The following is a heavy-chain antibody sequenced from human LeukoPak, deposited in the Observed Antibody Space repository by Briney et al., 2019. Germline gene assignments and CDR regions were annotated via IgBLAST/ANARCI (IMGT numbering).Heavy chain of an antibody. CDR2: INPNSGGT. Sequence: ASVKVSCKASGYTFTGYYMHWVRQAPGQGLEWMGRINPNSGGTNYAQKFQGRVTMTRDTSISTAYMELSRLRFDDTAVYYCASPVGATDTAALGYWGQGTLVTVSS. CDR3: ASPVGATDTAALGY. V-gene: IGHV1-2*06. CDR1: GYTFTGYY. D-gene: IGHD1-26*01. J-gene: IGHJ4*02.